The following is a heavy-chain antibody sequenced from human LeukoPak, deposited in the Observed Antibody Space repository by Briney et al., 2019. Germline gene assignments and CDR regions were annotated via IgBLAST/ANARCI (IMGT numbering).Heavy chain of an antibody. CDR3: ARNRYGDGFAHFDY. J-gene: IGHJ4*02. Sequence: ASVKVSCKSSGYTFTSYVMHCVRQAPGQGLEWMGWITPSGGTNYPQKFQGRVAITRDTSITTAYMDLSRLTSDDTAVYYCARNRYGDGFAHFDYWGQGALVTVSS. CDR2: ITPSGGT. V-gene: IGHV1-2*02. D-gene: IGHD5-24*01. CDR1: GYTFTSYV.